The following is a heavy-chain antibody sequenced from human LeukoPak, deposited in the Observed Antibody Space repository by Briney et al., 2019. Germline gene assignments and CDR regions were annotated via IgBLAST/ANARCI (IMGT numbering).Heavy chain of an antibody. V-gene: IGHV3-30*18. CDR2: ISYDGSNK. J-gene: IGHJ6*02. Sequence: GGSLRLSCAVSGFTFSSYGMHWVRQAPGKGLEWVAVISYDGSNKYYADSVKGRFTISRDNSKNTLYLQMNSLRAEDTAVYYCAKDRALLWFGESYGMDVWGQGTTVTVSS. D-gene: IGHD3-10*01. CDR3: AKDRALLWFGESYGMDV. CDR1: GFTFSSYG.